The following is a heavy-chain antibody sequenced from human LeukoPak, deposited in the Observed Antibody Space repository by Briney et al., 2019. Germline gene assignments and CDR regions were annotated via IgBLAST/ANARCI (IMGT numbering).Heavy chain of an antibody. CDR2: IYYSGST. J-gene: IGHJ4*02. CDR1: GGSFSGYY. D-gene: IGHD6-13*01. V-gene: IGHV4-34*01. CDR3: ARHTRIAAAGQEFDY. Sequence: SETLSLTCAVYGGSFSGYYWSWIRQPPGKGLEWIGSIYYSGSTYYNPSLKSRVTISVDTSKNQFSLKLSSVTAADTAVYYCARHTRIAAAGQEFDYWGQGTLVTVSS.